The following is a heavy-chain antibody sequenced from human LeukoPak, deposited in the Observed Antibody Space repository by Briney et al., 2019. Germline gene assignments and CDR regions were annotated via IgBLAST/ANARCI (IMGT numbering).Heavy chain of an antibody. CDR1: GFTFSTYT. CDR3: ASPVTPLPY. Sequence: KAGGSLILSCAASGFTFSTYTMNWIRQAPGKGLEWVSSISSSSTYIYYADSVKGRFTISRDNAKNSLYLQMDSLRAEDTAVYYCASPVTPLPYWGQGTLVTVSS. V-gene: IGHV3-21*04. J-gene: IGHJ4*02. CDR2: ISSSSTYI. D-gene: IGHD4-17*01.